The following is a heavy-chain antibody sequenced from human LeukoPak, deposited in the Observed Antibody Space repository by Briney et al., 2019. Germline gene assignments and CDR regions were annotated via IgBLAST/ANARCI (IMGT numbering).Heavy chain of an antibody. V-gene: IGHV1-69*13. CDR3: ARGEQQLPLRYYYGMDV. D-gene: IGHD6-13*01. Sequence: ASVKVSCKASGGTFSSYAISWVRQAPGQGLEWMGGIIPIFSTANYAQKFQGRVTITADESTSTAYMELSSLRSEDTAVYYCARGEQQLPLRYYYGMDVWGQGTTVTVSS. CDR1: GGTFSSYA. J-gene: IGHJ6*02. CDR2: IIPIFSTA.